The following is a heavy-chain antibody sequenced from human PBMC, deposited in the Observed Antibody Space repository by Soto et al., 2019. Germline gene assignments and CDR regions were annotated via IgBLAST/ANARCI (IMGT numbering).Heavy chain of an antibody. Sequence: PSETLCLTYTVSGGYSSSGDYYWSWIRQPPGKGLEWIGYIYYSGSTYYNPSLKSRVTISVDASKSQFYLKLRSVTAADTAVYYCARGMAEEQIFYYFDYWGQGALVTVSS. D-gene: IGHD3-9*01. CDR1: GGYSSSGDYY. J-gene: IGHJ4*02. CDR3: ARGMAEEQIFYYFDY. CDR2: IYYSGST. V-gene: IGHV4-30-4*02.